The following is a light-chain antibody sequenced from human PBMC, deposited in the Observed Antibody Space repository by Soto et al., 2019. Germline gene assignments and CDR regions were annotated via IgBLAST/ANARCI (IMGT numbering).Light chain of an antibody. V-gene: IGKV3-20*01. J-gene: IGKJ3*01. CDR2: GAS. CDR1: QSVSSSY. Sequence: EIVLTQSPGTLSLSPGERATLSCRASQSVSSSYLAWYQQKPGQAPRLLIYGASSRATGIPDRFSGSGSGTGFTLTIRSLETEDFAVYYCQQYGSSPPRFTFGPGTKVDIK. CDR3: QQYGSSPPRFT.